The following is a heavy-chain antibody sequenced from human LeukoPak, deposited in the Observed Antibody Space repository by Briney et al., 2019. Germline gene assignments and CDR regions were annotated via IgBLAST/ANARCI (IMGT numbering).Heavy chain of an antibody. D-gene: IGHD5-18*01. Sequence: PSETLSLTCTVSGGSISSYYWSWIRQPPGKALEWIGDIYYTGSTNYNPSLKSRVTISIDTSKSQFSLRLSSVTAADTAVYYCARVVDSAMVTPFDYWGQGTLVAVSS. CDR2: IYYTGST. J-gene: IGHJ4*02. CDR1: GGSISSYY. CDR3: ARVVDSAMVTPFDY. V-gene: IGHV4-59*01.